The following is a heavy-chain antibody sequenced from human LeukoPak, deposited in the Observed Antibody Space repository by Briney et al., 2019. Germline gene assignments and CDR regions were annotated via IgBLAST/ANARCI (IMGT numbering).Heavy chain of an antibody. J-gene: IGHJ4*02. CDR3: AKVPRGHYFDY. Sequence: GGSLRLSCTGSGFTFGDSAMSWVRQAPGKGLEWVSSINTGGSAYYADSVKGRFTISRDNSMNTLYLQMNSLRAEDTAVYYCAKVPRGHYFDYWGQGTLVTVSS. CDR2: INTGGSA. D-gene: IGHD3-10*01. CDR1: GFTFGDSA. V-gene: IGHV3-23*01.